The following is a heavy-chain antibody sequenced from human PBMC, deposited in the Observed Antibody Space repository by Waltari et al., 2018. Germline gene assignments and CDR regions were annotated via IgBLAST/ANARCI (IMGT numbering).Heavy chain of an antibody. V-gene: IGHV4-38-2*01. Sequence: QVQLQESGPGLVKPSETLSLTCAVSGYSISSGYYWGWIRQPPGKGLEWIGSIYQSGSTYYNPSLKSRVTISVDTSKNQFSLKLSSVTAADTAVYYCARGRSGSGIDYWGQGTLVTVSS. D-gene: IGHD3-10*01. CDR3: ARGRSGSGIDY. J-gene: IGHJ4*02. CDR1: GYSISSGYY. CDR2: IYQSGST.